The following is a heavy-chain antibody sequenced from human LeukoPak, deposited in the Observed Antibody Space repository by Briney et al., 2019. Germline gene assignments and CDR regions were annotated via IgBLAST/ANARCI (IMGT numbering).Heavy chain of an antibody. V-gene: IGHV1-18*01. CDR1: VYTLSNYG. D-gene: IGHD3-16*01. Sequence: ASVKVSCKASVYTLSNYGISWVRQAPGQGLEWLGWVSAYNGNTNYAQKLQGRVTMTTDTSTGIAYMELTSLRSDDTAVYYCARAGGVSFVARWFDPWGQGSLVTVSS. J-gene: IGHJ5*02. CDR2: VSAYNGNT. CDR3: ARAGGVSFVARWFDP.